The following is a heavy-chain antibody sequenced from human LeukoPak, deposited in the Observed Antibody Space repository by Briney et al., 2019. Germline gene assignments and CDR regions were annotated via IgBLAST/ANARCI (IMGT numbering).Heavy chain of an antibody. D-gene: IGHD1-26*01. V-gene: IGHV1-2*06. CDR2: INPNSGGT. CDR3: ATTPSGYYYNY. J-gene: IGHJ4*02. CDR1: GYTFPGYY. Sequence: ASVKVSCTASGYTFPGYYMHWVRQAPGQGLEWMGRINPNSGGTNYAQKFQGRVTMTRDTSISTAYMELSRLRSDDTAVYYCATTPSGYYYNYWGQGTLVTVSS.